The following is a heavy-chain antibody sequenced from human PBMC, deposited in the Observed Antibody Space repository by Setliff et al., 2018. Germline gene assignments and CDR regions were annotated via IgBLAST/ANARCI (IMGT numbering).Heavy chain of an antibody. J-gene: IGHJ4*02. V-gene: IGHV4-39*02. CDR1: SGSISTSNYF. D-gene: IGHD2-21*01. Sequence: SETLSLTCIVSSGSISTSNYFWGWVRQPPGRGLEWIGSMYSSGTTNYNPSLKSRVTKSVDTSKSLLSLKLSSVTTTDTAVYYCAGLFRDGWNYFDSWGQGTLVTSPQ. CDR2: MYSSGTT. CDR3: AGLFRDGWNYFDS.